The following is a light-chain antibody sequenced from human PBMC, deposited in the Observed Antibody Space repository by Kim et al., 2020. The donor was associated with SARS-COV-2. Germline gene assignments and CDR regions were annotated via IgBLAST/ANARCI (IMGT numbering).Light chain of an antibody. J-gene: IGKJ2*01. CDR2: DAS. CDR1: QSINSW. V-gene: IGKV1-5*01. CDR3: HQYQSYPYT. Sequence: SASVGDRVTMTCRASQSINSWLAWYQQQPGTAPKLLIYDASSLQSGVPPRFSGRGSGTEFTLTISSLQPDDFATYYCHQYQSYPYTCGQGTKLEI.